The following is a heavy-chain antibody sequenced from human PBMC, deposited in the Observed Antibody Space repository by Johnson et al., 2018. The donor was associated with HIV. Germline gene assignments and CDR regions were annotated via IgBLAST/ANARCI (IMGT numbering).Heavy chain of an antibody. CDR3: ARGGGTYAFYI. J-gene: IGHJ3*02. CDR1: GFTFRHAW. D-gene: IGHD1-26*01. Sequence: VQLVESGGGLVKPGGSLRLSCTASGFTFRHAWMSWVRQAPGKGLEWVSVIYSGGSTFYADSVKCRFTISRDNSKNTLYLQMNSLKTEDTAVYYCARGGGTYAFYIWGQGTMVTVSS. CDR2: IYSGGST. V-gene: IGHV3-66*01.